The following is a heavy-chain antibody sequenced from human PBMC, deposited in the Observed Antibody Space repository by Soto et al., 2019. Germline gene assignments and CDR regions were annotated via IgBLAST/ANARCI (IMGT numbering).Heavy chain of an antibody. J-gene: IGHJ4*02. CDR2: FDPEDGET. V-gene: IGHV1-24*01. Sequence: RASVKVSFKVSGYTLTELSMHWVRQAPGKGLEWMGGFDPEDGETIYAQKFQGRVTMTEDTSTDTAYMELSSLRSEDTAVYYCATSGWNSSGEVFDYWGQGTLVTVSS. CDR3: ATSGWNSSGEVFDY. D-gene: IGHD6-25*01. CDR1: GYTLTELS.